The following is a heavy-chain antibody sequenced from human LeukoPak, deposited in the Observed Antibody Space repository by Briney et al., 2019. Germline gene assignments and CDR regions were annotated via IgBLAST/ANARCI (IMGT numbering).Heavy chain of an antibody. CDR3: ARDRAFWSGYSDAFDI. Sequence: GASVKVSCKASGYTFTSYGISWVRQAPGQGLEWMGWISAYNGNTNSAQKLQGRVTMTTDTSTSTAYMELRSLRSEDTAIYYCARDRAFWSGYSDAFDIWGQGTMVTVSS. J-gene: IGHJ3*02. V-gene: IGHV1-18*01. D-gene: IGHD3-3*01. CDR2: ISAYNGNT. CDR1: GYTFTSYG.